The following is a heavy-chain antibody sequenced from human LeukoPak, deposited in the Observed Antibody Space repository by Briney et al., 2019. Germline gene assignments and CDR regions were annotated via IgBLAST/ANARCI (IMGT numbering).Heavy chain of an antibody. D-gene: IGHD2-15*01. V-gene: IGHV4-34*01. J-gene: IGHJ4*02. CDR1: GGSFSGYY. CDR2: INHSGST. CDR3: ARGESGGSCYSDY. Sequence: SETLSLTCAVYGGSFSGYYWSWIRQPPGKGLEWIGEINHSGSTNYNPSLKSRVTISVDTSKNQFSLKLSSVTAADTAVYYCARGESGGSCYSDYWGQGTLVTVSS.